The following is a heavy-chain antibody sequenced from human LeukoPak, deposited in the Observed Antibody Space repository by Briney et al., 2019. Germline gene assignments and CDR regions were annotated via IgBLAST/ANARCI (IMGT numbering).Heavy chain of an antibody. CDR3: VRAGKSEYDYALDY. V-gene: IGHV1-2*02. Sequence: ASVKVSYKASGYTFTGYYIHGVRQAPGQGRKCMGWINPNSGGPHYAQKFQGRVTMTRDTSISTGYMEPRRTRSDDTALYYCVRAGKSEYDYALDYWGPGTLVTVSS. CDR1: GYTFTGYY. D-gene: IGHD5-12*01. CDR2: INPNSGGP. J-gene: IGHJ4*02.